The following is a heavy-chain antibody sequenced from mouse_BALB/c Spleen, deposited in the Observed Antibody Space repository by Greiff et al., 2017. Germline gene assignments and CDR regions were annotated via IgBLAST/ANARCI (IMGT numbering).Heavy chain of an antibody. CDR3: ARERDYYGSSPLDY. J-gene: IGHJ2*01. V-gene: IGHV2-9*02. CDR1: GFSLTSYG. CDR2: IWAGGST. D-gene: IGHD1-1*01. Sequence: VQGVESGPGLVAPSQSLSITCTVSGFSLTSYGVHWVRQPPGKGLEWLGVIWAGGSTNYNSALMSRLSISKDNSKSQVFLKMNSLQTDDTAMYYCARERDYYGSSPLDYWGQGTTLTVSS.